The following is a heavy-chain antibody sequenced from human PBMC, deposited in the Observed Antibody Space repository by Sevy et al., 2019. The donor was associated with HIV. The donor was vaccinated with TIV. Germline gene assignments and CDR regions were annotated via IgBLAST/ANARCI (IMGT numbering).Heavy chain of an antibody. V-gene: IGHV4-39*01. CDR3: ARHGPLGYCSGGSCYGYYYGMDV. CDR1: GGSIGSSSYY. Sequence: SEPLSLTCTVSGGSIGSSSYYWGWIRQPPGKGLEWIGSIYFSGSTYYNPSLKSRVTISVDTSKNQFSLKLSSVTAADTAVYYCARHGPLGYCSGGSCYGYYYGMDVWGQGTTVTVSS. D-gene: IGHD2-15*01. CDR2: IYFSGST. J-gene: IGHJ6*02.